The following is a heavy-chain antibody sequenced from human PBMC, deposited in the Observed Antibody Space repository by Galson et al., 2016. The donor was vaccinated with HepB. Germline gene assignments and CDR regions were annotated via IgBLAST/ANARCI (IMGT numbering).Heavy chain of an antibody. D-gene: IGHD3-10*01. CDR3: ARYYGSENYCLSS. V-gene: IGHV4-34*01. CDR1: RESFTDNY. Sequence: ETLSLTCAVSRESFTDNYWTWIRQPPGKGLEWIGEINGGGNVNYNPSLNSRVTISLDTAKSQFSLRLSSVTAADMAVYYCARYYGSENYCLSSWGQGTLVTVSS. J-gene: IGHJ4*02. CDR2: INGGGNV.